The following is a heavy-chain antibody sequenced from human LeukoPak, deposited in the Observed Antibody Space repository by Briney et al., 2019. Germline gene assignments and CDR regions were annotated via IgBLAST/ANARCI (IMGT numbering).Heavy chain of an antibody. CDR1: GFTFSSYA. CDR3: AKGGSGSYPSGFGY. J-gene: IGHJ4*02. V-gene: IGHV3-23*01. D-gene: IGHD1-26*01. Sequence: GGSLRLSCAASGFTFSSYAMSWVRQAPGKGLEWVSAISDAGSSTYYADAVKGRFTISRDNSKNTLFLQMNSLRVEDTAVYHCAKGGSGSYPSGFGYWGQGTLVTVSS. CDR2: ISDAGSST.